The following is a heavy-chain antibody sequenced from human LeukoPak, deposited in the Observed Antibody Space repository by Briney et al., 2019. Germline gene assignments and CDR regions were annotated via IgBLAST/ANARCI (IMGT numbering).Heavy chain of an antibody. D-gene: IGHD6-19*01. CDR3: ARLGDSSGWDYYYYYMDV. CDR2: IYPGDSDT. CDR1: GYSFTSHW. J-gene: IGHJ6*03. V-gene: IGHV5-51*01. Sequence: GESLKISCKGSGYSFTSHWIGWVRQMPGKGLEWMGIIYPGDSDTRYSPSFQGQVTISADKSISTAYLQWSSLKASDTAMYYCARLGDSSGWDYYYYYMDVWGKGTTVTVSS.